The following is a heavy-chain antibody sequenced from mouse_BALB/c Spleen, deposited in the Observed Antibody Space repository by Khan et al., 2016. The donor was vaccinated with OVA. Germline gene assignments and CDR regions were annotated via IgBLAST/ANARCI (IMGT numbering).Heavy chain of an antibody. CDR1: GYTFTSYT. CDR2: INPSNDYT. D-gene: IGHD2-14*01. Sequence: QVQLKQSGAELARPGASVKMSCKASGYTFTSYTIHWIKQRPEQGLEWIGYINPSNDYTNYNQKFKDKATLTTDKSSTTAYLRLSSRTSDDSAVYNCVRDGAYHRNDGWFAYWGQGTLVTVSA. V-gene: IGHV1-4*01. CDR3: VRDGAYHRNDGWFAY. J-gene: IGHJ3*01.